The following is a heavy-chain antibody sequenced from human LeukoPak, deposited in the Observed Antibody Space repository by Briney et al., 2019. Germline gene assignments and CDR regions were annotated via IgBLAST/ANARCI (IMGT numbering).Heavy chain of an antibody. CDR2: ISAYNGNT. CDR1: GYTFTSYG. Sequence: ASVKVSCKASGYTFTSYGISWVRQAPGQGLEWMGWISAYNGNTNYAQKLQGRVTMTTDTSTSTAYMELRSLRSDDTAVYYCARAEPSKGYCSSTSCSCLDYWGQGTLVTVSS. CDR3: ARAEPSKGYCSSTSCSCLDY. J-gene: IGHJ4*02. V-gene: IGHV1-18*01. D-gene: IGHD2-2*01.